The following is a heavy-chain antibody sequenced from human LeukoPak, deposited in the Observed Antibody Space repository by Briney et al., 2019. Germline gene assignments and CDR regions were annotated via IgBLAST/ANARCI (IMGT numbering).Heavy chain of an antibody. CDR3: ARRGYSSGWYLFAY. CDR2: IYYSGST. CDR1: GGSISSSSYY. Sequence: SETLSLTCTVSGGSISSSSYYWGWIRQPPGKGLEWIGSIYYSGSTYYNPSLKSRVTISVDTSKNQFSLKLSSVPAADTAVYYCARRGYSSGWYLFAYWGQGTLVTVSS. J-gene: IGHJ4*02. D-gene: IGHD6-19*01. V-gene: IGHV4-39*01.